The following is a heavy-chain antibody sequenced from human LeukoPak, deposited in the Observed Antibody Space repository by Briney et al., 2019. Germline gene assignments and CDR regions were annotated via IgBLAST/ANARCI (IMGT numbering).Heavy chain of an antibody. Sequence: PSETLSLTCSVSGGSISSSSYYWGWIRQPPGKGLEWIGSIYYSGSTYYNPSLKSRVTISVDTSKNQFSLKLSSVTAADTAVYYCARYSYGLDYWGQGTLVTVSS. J-gene: IGHJ4*02. V-gene: IGHV4-39*07. CDR1: GGSISSSSYY. CDR3: ARYSYGLDY. CDR2: IYYSGST. D-gene: IGHD5-18*01.